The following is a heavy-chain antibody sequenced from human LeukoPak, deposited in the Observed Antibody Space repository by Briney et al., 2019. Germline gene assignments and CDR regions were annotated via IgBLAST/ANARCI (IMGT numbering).Heavy chain of an antibody. CDR2: ISSTSGSI. CDR1: GFTFSSYS. Sequence: PGGSLRLSCAASGFTFSSYSMNWVRQAPGEGLEWVSPISSTSGSISYADSVKGRFSISRDNAKNSLYLQMHSLRAEDTAVYYCARGDYGTYDYWGQGTLVTVSS. CDR3: ARGDYGTYDY. J-gene: IGHJ4*02. V-gene: IGHV3-21*01. D-gene: IGHD4-17*01.